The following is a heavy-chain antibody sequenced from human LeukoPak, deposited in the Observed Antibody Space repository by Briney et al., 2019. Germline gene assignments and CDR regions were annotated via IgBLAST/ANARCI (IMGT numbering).Heavy chain of an antibody. CDR1: GFTFSSYA. Sequence: GGSLRLSCAASGFTFSSYAMSWVRQAPGKGLEWVSAISGSGGSTYYADSVKGRFTISRDNSKNTLYLQMNSLRSEDTAVYYCARGRPYSSGQTNFDYWGQGTLVTVSS. CDR2: ISGSGGST. CDR3: ARGRPYSSGQTNFDY. V-gene: IGHV3-23*01. J-gene: IGHJ4*02. D-gene: IGHD6-19*01.